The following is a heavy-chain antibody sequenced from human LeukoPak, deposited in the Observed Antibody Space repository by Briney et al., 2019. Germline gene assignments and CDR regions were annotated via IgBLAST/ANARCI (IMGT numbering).Heavy chain of an antibody. J-gene: IGHJ4*02. CDR2: IKQDGSEK. Sequence: GGSLRLSCVASGFTFSSYWMSWVRQAPGKGLEWVANIKQDGSEKYYVDSVKGRFTISRDNAKNSLYLQMNSLRAEDTAVYYCANYEFGEGAFDYWGQGTLVTVSS. CDR1: GFTFSSYW. V-gene: IGHV3-7*01. CDR3: ANYEFGEGAFDY. D-gene: IGHD3-10*01.